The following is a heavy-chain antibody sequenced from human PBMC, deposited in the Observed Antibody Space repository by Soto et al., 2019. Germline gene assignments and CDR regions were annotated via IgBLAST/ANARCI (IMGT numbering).Heavy chain of an antibody. Sequence: GGSLRLSCAASGVTFTSYGMHWVRQAPGKGLEWVAAIWYDGRNKYYADSVKGRFTISRDNSKNTLYLQMDSLRAEDTAIFFLAKVEETAGSDYWGQGPLVPVS. CDR1: GVTFTSYG. V-gene: IGHV3-33*06. CDR2: IWYDGRNK. J-gene: IGHJ4*02. CDR3: AKVEETAGSDY.